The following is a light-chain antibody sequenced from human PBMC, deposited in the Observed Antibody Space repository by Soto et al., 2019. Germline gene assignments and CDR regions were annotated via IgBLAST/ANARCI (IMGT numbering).Light chain of an antibody. CDR1: SSNIGAGYD. Sequence: QSALTQPPSVSGAPGQRVTISCTGSSSNIGAGYDVHWYQQLPGTAPKLLIYGNSTRPSGVPDRFSGSKSGTSASLAITGLQAEDEADYYCQSYDSSLSGSYVVFGGGTKLTVL. J-gene: IGLJ2*01. CDR3: QSYDSSLSGSYVV. V-gene: IGLV1-40*01. CDR2: GNS.